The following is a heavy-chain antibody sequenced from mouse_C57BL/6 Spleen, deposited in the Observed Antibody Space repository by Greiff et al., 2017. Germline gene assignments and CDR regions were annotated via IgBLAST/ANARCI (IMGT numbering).Heavy chain of an antibody. CDR3: AKNRDGSSSNWYFDV. J-gene: IGHJ1*03. CDR1: GFSLTSYG. Sequence: QVQLQQSGPGLVQPSQSLSITCTVSGFSLTSYGVHWVRQSPGKGLEWLGVIWRGGSTDYNAAFMSRLSITKDNSKSQVFFKMNSLKADDTAIYYCAKNRDGSSSNWYFDVWGTGTTVTVSS. CDR2: IWRGGST. V-gene: IGHV2-5*01. D-gene: IGHD1-1*01.